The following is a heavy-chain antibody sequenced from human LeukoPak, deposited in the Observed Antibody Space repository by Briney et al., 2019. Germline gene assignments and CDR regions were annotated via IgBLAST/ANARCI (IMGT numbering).Heavy chain of an antibody. CDR2: IYYSGST. D-gene: IGHD2-2*01. CDR3: ARTGYCSSTSCSMWTFDP. V-gene: IGHV4-39*01. J-gene: IGHJ5*02. Sequence: PSETLSLTCTVSGGSISSSSYYWGWIRQPPGKGLEWIGSIYYSGSTYYNPSLKSRVTISVDTSKNQFSLKLSSVTAADTAVYYCARTGYCSSTSCSMWTFDPWGQGTLVTVSS. CDR1: GGSISSSSYY.